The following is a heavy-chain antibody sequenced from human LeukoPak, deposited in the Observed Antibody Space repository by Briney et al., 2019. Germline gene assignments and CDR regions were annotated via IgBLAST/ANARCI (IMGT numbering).Heavy chain of an antibody. CDR1: RFTLSRHA. V-gene: IGHV3-30-3*01. CDR3: ARSVVAGATPDYCYGMDV. D-gene: IGHD2-15*01. Sequence: GGSLRLSCAASRFTLSRHAMHWVRQAPGKGLEWVTLLSYDGSNKYYADSVKGRFTISRDNSKNTLCLQMNSLRAEDTAVYYCARSVVAGATPDYCYGMDVWGQGTTVTVSS. J-gene: IGHJ6*02. CDR2: LSYDGSNK.